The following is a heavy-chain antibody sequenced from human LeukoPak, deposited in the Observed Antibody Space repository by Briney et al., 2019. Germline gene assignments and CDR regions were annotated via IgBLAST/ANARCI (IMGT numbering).Heavy chain of an antibody. CDR3: ASPAGYCSGGSCWVL. CDR1: GGTFSSYA. V-gene: IGHV1-69*04. D-gene: IGHD2-15*01. J-gene: IGHJ3*01. CDR2: IIPIFGIA. Sequence: SVKVSCKSSGGTFSSYAISWVRQAPGQGLEWMGRIIPIFGIANYAQKFQGRVTITADKSTSTAYMELSSLRSEDTAVYYCASPAGYCSGGSCWVLWGQGTMVTVSS.